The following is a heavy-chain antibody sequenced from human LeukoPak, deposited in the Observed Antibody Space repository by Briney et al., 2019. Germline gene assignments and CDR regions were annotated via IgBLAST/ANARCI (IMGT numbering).Heavy chain of an antibody. J-gene: IGHJ4*02. V-gene: IGHV3-23*01. CDR3: ARRRVLDY. Sequence: PGGSLRLSCAASGFTFTSYAMSWVRQAPGKGLEWVSAISESGGSTYYADSVKGRFTISRDNSENTLYLQMNSLRAEDTAIYYCARRRVLDYWGQGTLVTVSS. CDR2: ISESGGST. CDR1: GFTFTSYA.